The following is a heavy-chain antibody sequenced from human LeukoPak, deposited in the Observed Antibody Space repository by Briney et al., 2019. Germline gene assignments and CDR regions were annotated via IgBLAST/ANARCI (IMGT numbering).Heavy chain of an antibody. V-gene: IGHV3-23*01. J-gene: IGHJ6*04. Sequence: PGGSLRLSCAASGFTFSSYAMSWVRQAPGKGLESVSGISGSSDNTYYADSVKGRFTISRDNSKNTLYLQMISLRAEDTAVYYCAELGITMIGGVWGKGTTVTISS. CDR2: ISGSSDNT. D-gene: IGHD3-10*02. CDR3: AELGITMIGGV. CDR1: GFTFSSYA.